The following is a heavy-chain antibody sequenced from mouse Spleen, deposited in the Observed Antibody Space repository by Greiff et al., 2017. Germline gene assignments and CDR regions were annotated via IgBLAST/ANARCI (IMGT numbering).Heavy chain of an antibody. D-gene: IGHD2-4*01. Sequence: EVMLVESGGGLVKPGGSLKLSCAASGFTFSSYAMSWVRQSPEKRLEWVAEISSGGSYTYYPDTVTGRFTISRDNAKNTLYLEMSSLRSEDTAMYYCARDDYLYAMDYWGQGTSVTVSS. CDR2: ISSGGSYT. CDR1: GFTFSSYA. J-gene: IGHJ4*01. V-gene: IGHV5-9-4*01. CDR3: ARDDYLYAMDY.